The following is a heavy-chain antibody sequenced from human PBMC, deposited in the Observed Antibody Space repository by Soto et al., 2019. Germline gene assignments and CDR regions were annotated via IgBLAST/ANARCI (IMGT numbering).Heavy chain of an antibody. V-gene: IGHV4-39*01. J-gene: IGHJ4*02. CDR1: GGSISSSSYY. Sequence: SETLSLTCTVSGGSISSSSYYWGWIRQPPGKGLEWIGSIYYSGSTYYNPSLKSRVTISVDTSKNQFSLKLSSVTAADTAVYYCARYDGWHLGFDYWGQGTLVTVSS. D-gene: IGHD3-16*01. CDR3: ARYDGWHLGFDY. CDR2: IYYSGST.